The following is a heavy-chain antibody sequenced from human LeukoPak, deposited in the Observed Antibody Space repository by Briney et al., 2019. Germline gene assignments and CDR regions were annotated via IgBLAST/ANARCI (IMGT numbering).Heavy chain of an antibody. J-gene: IGHJ4*02. CDR1: GLTFRSYG. D-gene: IGHD2-15*01. CDR3: VTGRATQYFDY. V-gene: IGHV3-30*02. Sequence: GGSLRLSCAASGLTFRSYGMHWVRQAPGKGLEWVAFIWYDGSNKYYADSVKGRFTISRDNSRNTLFLQTNSLRVEDTAVYYCVTGRATQYFDYWGQGTLVSVPS. CDR2: IWYDGSNK.